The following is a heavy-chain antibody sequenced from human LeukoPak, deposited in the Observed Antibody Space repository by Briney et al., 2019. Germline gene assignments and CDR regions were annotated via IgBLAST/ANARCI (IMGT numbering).Heavy chain of an antibody. J-gene: IGHJ4*02. CDR3: AKTHADTTFFEF. CDR2: ISAGGSQI. CDR1: GFTFRSYA. D-gene: IGHD1-26*01. Sequence: PGGSLRLSCAASGFTFRSYAMNWVRQAPGKGLEWVSAISAGGSQIFYGASVKGRFTTSRDNSKNMLHLQMNSLRAEDTAVYYCAKTHADTTFFEFWGQGTLVTVSS. V-gene: IGHV3-23*01.